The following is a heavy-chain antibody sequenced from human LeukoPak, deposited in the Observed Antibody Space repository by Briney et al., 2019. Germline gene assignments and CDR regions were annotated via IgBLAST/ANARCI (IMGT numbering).Heavy chain of an antibody. D-gene: IGHD6-19*01. J-gene: IGHJ4*02. Sequence: PSETLSLTCTVSGGSISSYYWSWIRQPPGKGLEWIGYIYYSGSTNYNPSLKSRVTISVDTSKNQFSLKLSSVTAADTAVYYCARQDSSGWYGLFDYWGQGTLVTVSS. CDR2: IYYSGST. V-gene: IGHV4-59*08. CDR3: ARQDSSGWYGLFDY. CDR1: GGSISSYY.